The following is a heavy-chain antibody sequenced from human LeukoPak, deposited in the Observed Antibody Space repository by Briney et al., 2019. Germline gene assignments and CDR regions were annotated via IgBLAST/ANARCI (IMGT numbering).Heavy chain of an antibody. D-gene: IGHD7-27*01. CDR3: ARLPRGTGEGCYY. CDR2: IYTSGST. J-gene: IGHJ4*02. Sequence: SQTLSLTCTVSGGSISSGSYYWSWIRQPAGKGLEWIGRIYTSGSTNYNPSLKSRVTISVDTSRNQFSLKLSSVTAADTAVYYCARLPRGTGEGCYYWGQGTLVTVSS. CDR1: GGSISSGSYY. V-gene: IGHV4-61*02.